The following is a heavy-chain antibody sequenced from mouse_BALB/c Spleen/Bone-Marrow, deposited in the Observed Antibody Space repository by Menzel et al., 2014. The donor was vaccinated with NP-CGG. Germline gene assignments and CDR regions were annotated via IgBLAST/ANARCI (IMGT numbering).Heavy chain of an antibody. J-gene: IGHJ3*01. CDR3: AFITAIAY. CDR1: GFTFSSYG. D-gene: IGHD1-1*01. V-gene: IGHV5-6*01. CDR2: VGGGDSYT. Sequence: EVQVVESGGDLVEPGGSLKLSCAASGFTFSSYGMSWVHQTPDKRLEWVATVGGGDSYTYYPDFVKGRFTISRDIAKNTLYLHMSSLKSEDTAMYYCAFITAIAYWGQGTLVTVSA.